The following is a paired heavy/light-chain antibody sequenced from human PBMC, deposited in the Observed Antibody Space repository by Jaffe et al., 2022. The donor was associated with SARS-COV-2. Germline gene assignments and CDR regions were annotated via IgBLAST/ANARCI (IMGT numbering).Light chain of an antibody. CDR3: MQALQTPPWT. J-gene: IGKJ1*01. CDR2: LGS. V-gene: IGKV2-28*01. CDR1: QSLLHSNGYNY. Sequence: DIVMTQSPLSLPVTPGEPASISCRSSQSLLHSNGYNYLDWYLQKPGQSPQLLIYLGSNRASGVPDRFSGSGSGTDFTLKISRVEAEDVGVYYCMQALQTPPWTFGQGTKVEIK.
Heavy chain of an antibody. CDR1: GFTFSDYY. Sequence: QVQLVESGGGLVKPGGSLRLSCAASGFTFSDYYMSWIRQAPGKGLEWVSYISSSGSTIYYADSVKGRFTISRDNAKNSLYLQMNSLRAEDTAVYYCARDQGGNYYDSSGPWDYWGQGTLVTVSS. CDR2: ISSSGSTI. V-gene: IGHV3-11*01. J-gene: IGHJ4*02. CDR3: ARDQGGNYYDSSGPWDY. D-gene: IGHD3-22*01.